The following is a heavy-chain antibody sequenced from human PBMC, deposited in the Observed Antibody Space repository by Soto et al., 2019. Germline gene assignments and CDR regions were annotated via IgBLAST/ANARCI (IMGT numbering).Heavy chain of an antibody. CDR1: GGSVSSGSYY. CDR3: ARFNVEGIAVANRFDY. V-gene: IGHV4-61*01. Sequence: SETLSLTCTVSGGSVSSGSYYWSWIRQPPGKGLEWIGYIYYSGSTNYNPSLKSRVTISVDTSKNQFSLKLSSVTAADTAVYYCARFNVEGIAVANRFDYWGQGTLVTVSS. D-gene: IGHD6-19*01. J-gene: IGHJ4*02. CDR2: IYYSGST.